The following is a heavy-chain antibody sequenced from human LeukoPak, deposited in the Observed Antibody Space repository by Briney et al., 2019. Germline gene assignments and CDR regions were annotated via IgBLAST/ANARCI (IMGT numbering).Heavy chain of an antibody. CDR3: TRSPDGGCSGSSCYGFFGY. J-gene: IGHJ4*02. CDR2: IRSKANSYAT. D-gene: IGHD2-15*01. Sequence: GGSLRLSCAASGFTLSGSAMHWVRQASGKGLEWVGRIRSKANSYATAYAASVKGRFTISRDDSKNTAYLQMNSLKTEDTAVYYCTRSPDGGCSGSSCYGFFGYWGQGTLVTVSS. CDR1: GFTLSGSA. V-gene: IGHV3-73*01.